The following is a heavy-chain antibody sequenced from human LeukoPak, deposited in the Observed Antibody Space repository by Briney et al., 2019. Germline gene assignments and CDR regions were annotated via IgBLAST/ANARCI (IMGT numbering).Heavy chain of an antibody. D-gene: IGHD4-23*01. Sequence: GGSLRLSCAASGFTFSNYAMRWVRQAPGKGLEWVSGISGSGDSTYYADSVKGRFTISRDNSKNTLYLQMNSLRAEDTAVYYCAKDRLDGTVAYGYYFDYWGQGTLVTVSS. J-gene: IGHJ4*02. V-gene: IGHV3-23*01. CDR3: AKDRLDGTVAYGYYFDY. CDR1: GFTFSNYA. CDR2: ISGSGDST.